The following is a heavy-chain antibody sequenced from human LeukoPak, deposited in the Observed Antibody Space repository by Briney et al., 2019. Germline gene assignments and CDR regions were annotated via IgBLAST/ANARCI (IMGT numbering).Heavy chain of an antibody. J-gene: IGHJ4*02. V-gene: IGHV4-31*03. CDR3: ARAPGEMATIIYFDY. D-gene: IGHD5-24*01. Sequence: SETLSLTCTVSSGTVSSSGYYWSWIRQHPGKGLEWIGYIYYSGSTYYNPSLKIRVTISLDTSKNQFSLKLSSVTAADTAVYYCARAPGEMATIIYFDYWGQGTLVTVSS. CDR1: SGTVSSSGYY. CDR2: IYYSGST.